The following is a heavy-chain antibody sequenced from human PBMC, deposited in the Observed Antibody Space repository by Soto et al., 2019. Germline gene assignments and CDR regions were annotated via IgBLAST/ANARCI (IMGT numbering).Heavy chain of an antibody. CDR2: ISGFGDNT. Sequence: EVQLLESGGGLVQPGGSLRLSCAASGFTFSTYVMSWVRQAPGQGLEWVSAISGFGDNTYYADFVKGRFTISRDNSKNTLSLQMNSLRAEDTAVYYCAKEIVGAATADSWGRGTLVTVSS. V-gene: IGHV3-23*01. J-gene: IGHJ4*02. CDR1: GFTFSTYV. D-gene: IGHD1-26*01. CDR3: AKEIVGAATADS.